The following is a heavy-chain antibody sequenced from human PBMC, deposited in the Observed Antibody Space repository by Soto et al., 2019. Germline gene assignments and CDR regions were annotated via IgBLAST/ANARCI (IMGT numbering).Heavy chain of an antibody. CDR1: GGTFSSYT. V-gene: IGHV1-69*02. CDR2: IIPILGIA. D-gene: IGHD4-17*01. Sequence: QVQLVQSGAEVKKPGSSVKVSCKASGGTFSSYTISWVRQAPGQGLEWMGRIIPILGIANYAQKFQGRVTITAEKSTSTAYMELSSLRSEDTDVYYCARIYGDSDDYWGQGTLVTVSS. J-gene: IGHJ4*02. CDR3: ARIYGDSDDY.